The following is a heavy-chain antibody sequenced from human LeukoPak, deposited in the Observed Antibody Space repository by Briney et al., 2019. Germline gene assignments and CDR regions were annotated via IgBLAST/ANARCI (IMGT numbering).Heavy chain of an antibody. CDR3: ARVGVTEYFDS. CDR1: GFTVSSNY. CDR2: IYSGGST. Sequence: GGSLRLSCATSGFTVSSNYMSWVGQAPGKGLEWVSVIYSGGSTYYADSVKGRFTISRDNSKNTLYLQMNNLRAEDTALYYCARVGVTEYFDSWGQGTLVTVSS. J-gene: IGHJ4*02. V-gene: IGHV3-53*01. D-gene: IGHD1-26*01.